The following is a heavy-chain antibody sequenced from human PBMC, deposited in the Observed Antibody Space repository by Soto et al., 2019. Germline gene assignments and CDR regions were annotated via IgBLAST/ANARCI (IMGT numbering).Heavy chain of an antibody. Sequence: QVQLVESGGGVVQPGRSLRLSCAASGFTFSSYAMHWVRQAPGKGLXXXAVISYDGSNKYYADSVKGRFTISRDNSKNTLYLQMNSLRAEDTAVYYCAGRPDDFWSGYYDYWGQGTLVTVSS. CDR3: AGRPDDFWSGYYDY. CDR1: GFTFSSYA. J-gene: IGHJ4*02. V-gene: IGHV3-30-3*01. CDR2: ISYDGSNK. D-gene: IGHD3-3*01.